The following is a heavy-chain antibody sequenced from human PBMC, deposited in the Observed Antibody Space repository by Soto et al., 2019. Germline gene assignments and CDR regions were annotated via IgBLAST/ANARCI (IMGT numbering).Heavy chain of an antibody. V-gene: IGHV5-51*01. D-gene: IGHD6-6*01. J-gene: IGHJ6*02. CDR3: ASPYSSSYYYYSGMAV. CDR1: GYSFTSYW. CDR2: IYPGDSDT. Sequence: GESLKISCKGSGYSFTSYWIGWVRQMPGKGLEWMGIIYPGDSDTRYSPPFQGQVTISADKSISTAYLQWSSLKASDTATYYCASPYSSSYYYYSGMAVWGQGTTVTVSS.